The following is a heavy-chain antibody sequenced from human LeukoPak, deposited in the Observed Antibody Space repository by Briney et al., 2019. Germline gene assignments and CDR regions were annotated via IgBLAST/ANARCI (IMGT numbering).Heavy chain of an antibody. Sequence: ASVKVSCKASGGTFSSYAISWVRQAPGQGLEWMGGIIPIFGTANYAQKFQGRVTITADESTSTAYMELSSLGSEDTAVYYCARRNYDFWSGYYTNYYYYGMDVWGQGTTVTVSS. CDR2: IIPIFGTA. CDR1: GGTFSSYA. CDR3: ARRNYDFWSGYYTNYYYYGMDV. J-gene: IGHJ6*02. V-gene: IGHV1-69*13. D-gene: IGHD3-3*01.